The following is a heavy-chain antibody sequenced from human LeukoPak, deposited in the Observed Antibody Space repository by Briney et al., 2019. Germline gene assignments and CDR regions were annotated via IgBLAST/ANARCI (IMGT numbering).Heavy chain of an antibody. CDR1: GGTFSSYA. V-gene: IGHV1-3*03. CDR2: INAGNGNT. D-gene: IGHD1-26*01. Sequence: ASVKVSCKASGGTFSSYAISWVRQAPGQRLEWMGWINAGNGNTKYSQEFQGRVTITRDTSASTAYMELSSLRSEDMAVYYCAREVGASYFDYWGQGTLVTVSS. J-gene: IGHJ4*02. CDR3: AREVGASYFDY.